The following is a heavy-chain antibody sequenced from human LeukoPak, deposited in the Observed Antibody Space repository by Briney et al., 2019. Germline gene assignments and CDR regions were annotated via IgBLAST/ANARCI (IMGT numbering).Heavy chain of an antibody. J-gene: IGHJ4*02. CDR2: ISVSGGST. V-gene: IGHV3-23*01. Sequence: GGSLRLSCVASGFTFSHYSMNWVRQAPGKGLEWVSSISVSGGSTYYADSVKGRFTISRDNSKNTLYLQMNSLRAEDTAVYYCAAYCSSTSCPRGIDYWGQGTLVTVSS. CDR3: AAYCSSTSCPRGIDY. D-gene: IGHD2-2*01. CDR1: GFTFSHYS.